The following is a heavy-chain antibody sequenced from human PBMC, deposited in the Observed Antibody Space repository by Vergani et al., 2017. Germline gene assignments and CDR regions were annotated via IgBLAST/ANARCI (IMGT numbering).Heavy chain of an antibody. CDR3: ARLSYDTTPYLQGGYDC. V-gene: IGHV3-23*04. D-gene: IGHD3-22*01. J-gene: IGHJ4*02. Sequence: EVQLVESGGGLVQPGGSLRLSCAASGFSLSRFWMSWVRQAPGKGLEWVSGISATGDENTDYADSVKGRFTISRDNSKNMLYLQMNSLRAEDTAVYYCARLSYDTTPYLQGGYDCWGQGTLVSVSS. CDR2: ISATGDENT. CDR1: GFSLSRFW.